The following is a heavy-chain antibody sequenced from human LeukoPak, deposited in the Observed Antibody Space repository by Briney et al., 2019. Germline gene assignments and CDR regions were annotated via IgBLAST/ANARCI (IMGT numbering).Heavy chain of an antibody. D-gene: IGHD3-22*01. V-gene: IGHV4-39*01. CDR3: ARHDRTYYYDSSGTNWFDP. Sequence: SETLSLTCTVSGGSLSSSGYYWGWIRQPPGKGLEWIRSIYYSGSTYYNPSLKSRVTISVDTSKNQFSLKLSSVTAADTAVYYCARHDRTYYYDSSGTNWFDPWGQGTLVTVSS. J-gene: IGHJ5*02. CDR1: GGSLSSSGYY. CDR2: IYYSGST.